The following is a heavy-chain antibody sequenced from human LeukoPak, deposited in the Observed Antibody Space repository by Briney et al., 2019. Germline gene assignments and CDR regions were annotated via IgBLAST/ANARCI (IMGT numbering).Heavy chain of an antibody. Sequence: SVKVSCKASGGTFSSYAISWVRQAPGQGLEWMGRIIPILGIAYYAQKFQGRVTITADKSTSTAYMELSSLRSEDTAVYYCARDLLRAPGIAAAGTLPYGMDVWGQGTTVTVSS. CDR2: IIPILGIA. D-gene: IGHD6-13*01. CDR3: ARDLLRAPGIAAAGTLPYGMDV. V-gene: IGHV1-69*04. J-gene: IGHJ6*02. CDR1: GGTFSSYA.